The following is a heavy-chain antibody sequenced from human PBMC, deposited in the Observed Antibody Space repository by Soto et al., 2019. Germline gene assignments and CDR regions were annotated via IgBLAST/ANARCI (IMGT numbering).Heavy chain of an antibody. J-gene: IGHJ3*02. Sequence: QVQLVESGGGVVQPGRSLRLSCAASGFTFSSYGMHWVRQAPGKGLEWVAVISYDGSNKYYADSVKGRFTISRDNSKNTLYLQMNSLRAEDTAVYYCAKFWVWPAQLWLHHPHDILTGYYLTDAFDIWGQGTMVTVSS. CDR2: ISYDGSNK. D-gene: IGHD3-9*01. CDR1: GFTFSSYG. CDR3: AKFWVWPAQLWLHHPHDILTGYYLTDAFDI. V-gene: IGHV3-30*18.